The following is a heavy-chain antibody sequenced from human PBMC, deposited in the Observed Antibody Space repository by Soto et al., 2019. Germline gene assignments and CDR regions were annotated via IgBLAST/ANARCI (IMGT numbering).Heavy chain of an antibody. CDR3: AKDPRGDSEFDY. J-gene: IGHJ4*02. Sequence: GSLRLSCAASGFTFISYGIHFFRQAPVKGLEWVAVISYDGSNKYYADSVKGRFTISRDNSKNTLYLQMNSLRAEDTAVYYCAKDPRGDSEFDYWGQGTLVTVSS. D-gene: IGHD3-22*01. CDR1: GFTFISYG. CDR2: ISYDGSNK. V-gene: IGHV3-30*18.